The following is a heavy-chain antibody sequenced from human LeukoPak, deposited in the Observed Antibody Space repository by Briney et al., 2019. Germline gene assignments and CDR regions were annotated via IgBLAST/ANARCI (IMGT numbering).Heavy chain of an antibody. V-gene: IGHV5-51*01. J-gene: IGHJ4*02. Sequence: GESLKISCKGSGYSFTNYWIGWVRQMPGKGLEWMGIIYPGDSHTRYSPSFQGQVTISADKSISTAYLQWNSLKASDTAIYYCTRSPDIDILTGYSRYYFDYWGQGTLVTVSS. CDR1: GYSFTNYW. CDR3: TRSPDIDILTGYSRYYFDY. D-gene: IGHD3-9*01. CDR2: IYPGDSHT.